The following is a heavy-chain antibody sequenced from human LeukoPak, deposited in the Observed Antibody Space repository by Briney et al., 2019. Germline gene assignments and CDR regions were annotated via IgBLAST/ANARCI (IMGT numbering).Heavy chain of an antibody. J-gene: IGHJ4*02. CDR3: ARDGSGYRDHDC. CDR1: GYRFIGYY. V-gene: IGHV1-2*02. D-gene: IGHD5-12*01. Sequence: ASVKVSCRASGYRFIGYYIHWVRQAPGQGLEWMGWINPNRGSTNYAQKFQGRVTMTSDTSITTLYMELSRLTSDDTAVYYCARDGSGYRDHDCWGQGTLVTVSS. CDR2: INPNRGST.